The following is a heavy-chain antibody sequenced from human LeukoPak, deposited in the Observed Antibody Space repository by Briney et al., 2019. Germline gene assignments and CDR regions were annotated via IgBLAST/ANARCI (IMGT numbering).Heavy chain of an antibody. Sequence: GASVKVSCKASGYTFTSYGISWVRQAPGQGLEWMGWISGYNGNTNYAQKLQGRVTMTTDTSTSTAYMELRSLRSDDTAVYYCARDRQDYYDSSGSESDAFDIWGQGTMVTVSS. CDR3: ARDRQDYYDSSGSESDAFDI. CDR2: ISGYNGNT. V-gene: IGHV1-18*01. J-gene: IGHJ3*02. CDR1: GYTFTSYG. D-gene: IGHD3-22*01.